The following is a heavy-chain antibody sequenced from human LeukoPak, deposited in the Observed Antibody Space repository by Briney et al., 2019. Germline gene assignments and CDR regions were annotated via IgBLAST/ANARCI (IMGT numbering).Heavy chain of an antibody. CDR1: GITFSSYS. Sequence: GRPLRLSCAASGITFSSYSMNWVRQAPGTGVEWVSYISSSSSTIYYADSVRGRFTISRDNAKNSQYLQINSLRAEDTAVYYCARGFSEFSYWGQGTLVSVSS. V-gene: IGHV3-48*01. CDR3: ARGFSEFSY. D-gene: IGHD3-3*01. J-gene: IGHJ4*02. CDR2: ISSSSSTI.